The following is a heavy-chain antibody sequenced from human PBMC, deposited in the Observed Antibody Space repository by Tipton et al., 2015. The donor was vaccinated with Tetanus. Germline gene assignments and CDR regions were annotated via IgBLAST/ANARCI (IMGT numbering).Heavy chain of an antibody. CDR1: GFTFSYAW. D-gene: IGHD3-10*01. CDR2: IKSKTDGGTT. Sequence: SLRLSCAASGFTFSYAWMSWVRQAPGRGLEWVGRIKSKTDGGTTDYAAPVKGRFTISRDDSKNTLYLQINSLKTEDTAVYYCARDRDYYGSGSRGMDVWGQGTRVTVSS. CDR3: ARDRDYYGSGSRGMDV. J-gene: IGHJ6*02. V-gene: IGHV3-15*01.